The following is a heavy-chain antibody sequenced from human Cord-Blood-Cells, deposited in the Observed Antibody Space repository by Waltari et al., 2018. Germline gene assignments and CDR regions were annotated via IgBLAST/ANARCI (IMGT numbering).Heavy chain of an antibody. CDR1: GFTFSSYS. Sequence: EVQLVESGGGLVKPGGSLRLSCAASGFTFSSYSMNWVRQAPGKGLEWVSSISSSSSYIYYADSVKGRFTISRDNAKNSLYLQMNSLRAEDTAVYYCARNGYNFDYWGQGTLVTVSS. J-gene: IGHJ4*02. D-gene: IGHD5-12*01. V-gene: IGHV3-21*01. CDR2: ISSSSSYI. CDR3: ARNGYNFDY.